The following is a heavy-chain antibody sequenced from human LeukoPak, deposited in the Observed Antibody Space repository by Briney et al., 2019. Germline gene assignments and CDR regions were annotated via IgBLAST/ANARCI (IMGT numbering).Heavy chain of an antibody. J-gene: IGHJ6*03. Sequence: GGSLRLSCAASGFTFSNYSMNWVRQAPGKGLEWVSSISSNSSYRYYADSVKGRFTISRDNAKNSLYLEMNRLRAEDTAVYYCARGAIIVVVLAAKCYYMVVSGKGGTVTVSS. V-gene: IGHV3-21*01. CDR2: ISSNSSYR. CDR3: ARGAIIVVVLAAKCYYMVV. CDR1: GFTFSNYS. D-gene: IGHD2-2*01.